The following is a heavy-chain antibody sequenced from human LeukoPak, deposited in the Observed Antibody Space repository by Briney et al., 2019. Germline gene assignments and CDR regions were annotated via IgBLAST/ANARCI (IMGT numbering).Heavy chain of an antibody. CDR2: INPNSGGT. V-gene: IGHV1-2*02. CDR1: GYTFTGYY. Sequence: ASVKVSCKASGYTFTGYYMHWVRQAPGQGLEWMGWINPNSGGTNYAQKFQGRVTMTRDTSISTAYMELSRLRSDDTAVYYCARVYVWGSYRYVSEPYFSYWGQGTLVTVSS. CDR3: ARVYVWGSYRYVSEPYFSY. J-gene: IGHJ4*02. D-gene: IGHD3-16*02.